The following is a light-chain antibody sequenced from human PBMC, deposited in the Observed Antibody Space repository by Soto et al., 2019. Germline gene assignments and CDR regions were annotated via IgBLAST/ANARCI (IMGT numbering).Light chain of an antibody. CDR2: KAS. V-gene: IGKV1-5*03. J-gene: IGKJ1*01. Sequence: IQLTQSPSSLSASIGDRVTITCRASQDISYFLAWYQQKPGKAPKLLIYKASTLKSGVPSRFSGSGSGTEFTLTISSLQPDDFATYYCQHYNSYSEAFGQGTKVDIK. CDR3: QHYNSYSEA. CDR1: QDISYF.